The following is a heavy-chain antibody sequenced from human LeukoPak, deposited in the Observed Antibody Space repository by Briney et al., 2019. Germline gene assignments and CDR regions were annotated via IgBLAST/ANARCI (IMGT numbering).Heavy chain of an antibody. CDR1: GDSINNYF. Sequence: SETLSLTCIVSGDSINNYFWSWIRQPPGKGLEWIGYIHYSGSTNQNPSLKSRVTLSIGASKNQFSLKVNSVTAADTAVYYCARFTSGWNGVDLWGQGTLVTVSS. CDR3: ARFTSGWNGVDL. D-gene: IGHD2-2*01. CDR2: IHYSGST. V-gene: IGHV4-59*01. J-gene: IGHJ5*02.